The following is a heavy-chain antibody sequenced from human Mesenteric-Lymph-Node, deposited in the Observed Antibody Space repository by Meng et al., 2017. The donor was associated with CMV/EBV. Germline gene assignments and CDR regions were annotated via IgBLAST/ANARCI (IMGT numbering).Heavy chain of an antibody. CDR3: ASKGVVAAEYYFDY. Sequence: VSGGSISSSNWWSWVRQPPGKGLEWIGEIYHSGSTNYNPSPKSRVTISVDKSKNQFSLKLSSVTAADTAVYYCASKGVVAAEYYFDYWGQGTLVTVSS. J-gene: IGHJ4*02. CDR1: GGSISSSNW. D-gene: IGHD6-13*01. V-gene: IGHV4-4*02. CDR2: IYHSGST.